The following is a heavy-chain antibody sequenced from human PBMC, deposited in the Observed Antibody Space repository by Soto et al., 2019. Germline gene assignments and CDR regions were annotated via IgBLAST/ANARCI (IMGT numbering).Heavy chain of an antibody. D-gene: IGHD3-9*01. CDR1: GGSISSGSFY. CDR2: ISDGASS. V-gene: IGHV4-31*03. J-gene: IGHJ4*02. CDR3: ARTTFFDIFTAYYSLFDY. Sequence: QVQLQESGPGLVKPSQTLTLTCTVSGGSISSGSFYWSWIRQHPGKGLEWIGHISDGASSYYNPFLEMRLTISVDTSKNQFSLKLSAVAAADTAVYFCARTTFFDIFTAYYSLFDYWGQGTLVTVSS.